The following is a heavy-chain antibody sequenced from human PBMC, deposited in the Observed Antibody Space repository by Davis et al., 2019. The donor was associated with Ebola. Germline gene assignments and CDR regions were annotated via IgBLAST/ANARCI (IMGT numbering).Heavy chain of an antibody. CDR3: ARAALLRFGSSGFDY. D-gene: IGHD3-10*01. J-gene: IGHJ4*02. Sequence: PSETLSLTCAVSGGSISSGGYSWSWIRQPPGKGLEWIGYIYYSGSTYYNPSLKRRVTISVDTSKNQFSLKLSSVTAADTAVYYCARAALLRFGSSGFDYWGQGTLVTVSS. CDR1: GGSISSGGYS. V-gene: IGHV4-30-4*07. CDR2: IYYSGST.